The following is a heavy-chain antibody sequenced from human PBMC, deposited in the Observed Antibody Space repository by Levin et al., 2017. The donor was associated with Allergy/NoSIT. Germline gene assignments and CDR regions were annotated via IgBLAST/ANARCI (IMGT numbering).Heavy chain of an antibody. Sequence: LSLTCAASGFTFSSSSMNWVRQAPGKGLEWVSSISSSSSYIYYADSVKGRFTISRDNAKNSLYLQMNSLRAEDTAVYYCARTPHSGGLEYFQHWGQGTLVTVSS. CDR1: GFTFSSSS. J-gene: IGHJ1*01. V-gene: IGHV3-21*01. CDR2: ISSSSSYI. D-gene: IGHD6-25*01. CDR3: ARTPHSGGLEYFQH.